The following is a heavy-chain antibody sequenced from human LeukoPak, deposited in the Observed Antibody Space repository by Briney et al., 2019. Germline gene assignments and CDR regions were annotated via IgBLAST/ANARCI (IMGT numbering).Heavy chain of an antibody. CDR1: GGSISSGGYY. Sequence: SETLSLTCTVSGGSISSGGYYWSWIRQHPGKGLEWIGYIYYSGSTYYNPSLKSRVTISVDTSKNQFSLKLSSVTAADTAVYYCAREGPSYMVGGVIDYWGQGNLGTVSS. V-gene: IGHV4-31*03. D-gene: IGHD3-10*01. J-gene: IGHJ4*02. CDR3: AREGPSYMVGGVIDY. CDR2: IYYSGST.